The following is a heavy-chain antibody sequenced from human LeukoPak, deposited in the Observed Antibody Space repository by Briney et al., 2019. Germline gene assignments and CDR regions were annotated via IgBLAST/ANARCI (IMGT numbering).Heavy chain of an antibody. Sequence: GGSLRLSCAASGFTFSNYAMSWLRQAPGKGLEGVSTISNSGDAAYYADSVKGRFTISRDNSKNTLYLQMNSLRAEDTAVYYCAKAPPYKKYFDYWGQGTLVTVSS. CDR1: GFTFSNYA. CDR2: ISNSGDAA. CDR3: AKAPPYKKYFDY. V-gene: IGHV3-23*01. D-gene: IGHD1-1*01. J-gene: IGHJ4*02.